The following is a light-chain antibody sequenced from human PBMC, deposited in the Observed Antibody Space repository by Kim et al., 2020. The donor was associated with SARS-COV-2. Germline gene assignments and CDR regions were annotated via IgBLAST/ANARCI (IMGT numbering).Light chain of an antibody. CDR3: CSYSGSDTLL. V-gene: IGLV2-23*01. CDR1: SSDVGRYNS. Sequence: SITLSCTGSSSDVGRYNSVSWYQQHPGKAPKLMIYEDSQRPSGVSDRFSGSKSGSTASLTISALQADDEAAYYCCSYSGSDTLLFGGGTQLTVL. CDR2: EDS. J-gene: IGLJ2*01.